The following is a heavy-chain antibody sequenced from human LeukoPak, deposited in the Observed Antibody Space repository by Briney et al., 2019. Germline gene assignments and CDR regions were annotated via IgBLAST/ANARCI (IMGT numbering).Heavy chain of an antibody. D-gene: IGHD4-11*01. Sequence: SETLSLTCTVSGGSISSYYWSWIRRPPGKGLEWVGYIYYSGSTNYNPSLKSRVTISVDTSKNQFSLKLSSVTAADTAVYYCARHAAGYSNYWFDPWGQGTLVTVSS. CDR2: IYYSGST. CDR3: ARHAAGYSNYWFDP. CDR1: GGSISSYY. J-gene: IGHJ5*02. V-gene: IGHV4-59*08.